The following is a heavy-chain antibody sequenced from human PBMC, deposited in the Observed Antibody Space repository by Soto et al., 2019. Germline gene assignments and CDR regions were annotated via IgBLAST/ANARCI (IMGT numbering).Heavy chain of an antibody. Sequence: GGSLRLSCAASGFTFEDYGMHWVRQTPGKGLEWVSGISRNSDNMYYADSVKGRFTISRDNAKNSLYLQMNSLRAEETAVYYCARGDGGYYGMDVWGQGTTVTVSS. J-gene: IGHJ6*02. V-gene: IGHV3-9*01. CDR2: ISRNSDNM. CDR3: ARGDGGYYGMDV. CDR1: GFTFEDYG. D-gene: IGHD3-16*01.